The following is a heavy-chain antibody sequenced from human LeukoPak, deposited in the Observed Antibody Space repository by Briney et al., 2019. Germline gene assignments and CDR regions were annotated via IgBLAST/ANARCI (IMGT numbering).Heavy chain of an antibody. Sequence: PGGSLRLSCAASGFTFSSYSMNWVRQAPGKWLEWVSFISSSSTYIYYADSVKGRFTISRDNAKNSLYLQMNSLRAEDTAVYYCARATCSGGTCPTDYWGQGTLVTVSS. D-gene: IGHD2-15*01. CDR2: ISSSSTYI. V-gene: IGHV3-21*01. CDR3: ARATCSGGTCPTDY. CDR1: GFTFSSYS. J-gene: IGHJ4*02.